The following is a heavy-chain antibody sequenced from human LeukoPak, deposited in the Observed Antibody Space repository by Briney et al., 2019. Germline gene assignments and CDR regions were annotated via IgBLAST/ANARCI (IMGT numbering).Heavy chain of an antibody. CDR2: IYSGGST. CDR1: GFTASSKY. Sequence: GGSLSSSCAASGFTASSKYRSWVRQAPGKGLEWVSVIYSGGSTYYADTVKGRFTIARDNSKNSLYLKMSSLRAEDTAVYYCARARGSSRGIYAFDIWGQGTMVTVSS. J-gene: IGHJ3*02. D-gene: IGHD2/OR15-2a*01. CDR3: ARARGSSRGIYAFDI. V-gene: IGHV3-53*05.